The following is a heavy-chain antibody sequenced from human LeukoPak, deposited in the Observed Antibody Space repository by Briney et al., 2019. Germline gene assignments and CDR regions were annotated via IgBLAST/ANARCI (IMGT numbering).Heavy chain of an antibody. Sequence: GGSLRLSCAASGFTFDDYAMHWVRQAPGKGLEWVSGISWNSGSIGYADSVKGRFTISRDNAKNSLYLQMNSLRAEDTAVYYCARGEVRYDFWSGYPRGNWFDPWGQGTLVTVSS. CDR2: ISWNSGSI. J-gene: IGHJ5*02. CDR3: ARGEVRYDFWSGYPRGNWFDP. CDR1: GFTFDDYA. V-gene: IGHV3-9*01. D-gene: IGHD3-3*01.